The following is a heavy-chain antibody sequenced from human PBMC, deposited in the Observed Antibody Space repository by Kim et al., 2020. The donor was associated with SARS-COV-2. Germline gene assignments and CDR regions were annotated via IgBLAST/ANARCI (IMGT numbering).Heavy chain of an antibody. J-gene: IGHJ6*02. CDR3: AKDGQLGSSWYVGGYYYGMDD. CDR1: GFTFDDYA. CDR2: ISWDGGST. Sequence: GGSLRLSCAASGFTFDDYAMHWVRQAPGKGLEWVSLISWDGGSTYYADSVKGRFTISRDNSKNSLYLQMNSLRAEDTALYYCAKDGQLGSSWYVGGYYYGMDDWGQGTTVTVS. V-gene: IGHV3-43D*03. D-gene: IGHD6-13*01.